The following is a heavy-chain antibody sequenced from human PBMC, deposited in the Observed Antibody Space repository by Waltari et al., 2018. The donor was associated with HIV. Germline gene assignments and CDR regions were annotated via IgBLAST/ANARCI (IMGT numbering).Heavy chain of an antibody. D-gene: IGHD1-26*01. CDR1: GINFKNAW. CDR2: IRSKTDGGAT. CDR3: TTFEMGTTRNF. V-gene: IGHV3-15*02. J-gene: IGHJ4*02. Sequence: VQLVESGGALVTPGGSLKISCAVSGINFKNAWLSWVRQVPGKGRQWLGQIRSKTDGGATDYAAPLSGRFAISTDDFNNTMFLEMKTLKVDDTAVYYCTTFEMGTTRNFWGQGTLVTVSS.